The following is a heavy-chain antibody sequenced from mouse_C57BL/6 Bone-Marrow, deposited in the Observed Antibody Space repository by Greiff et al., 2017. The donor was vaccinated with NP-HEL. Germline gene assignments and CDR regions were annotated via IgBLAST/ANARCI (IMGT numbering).Heavy chain of an antibody. D-gene: IGHD2-2*01. J-gene: IGHJ3*01. CDR1: GFTFSSYG. CDR3: AIPSTMVTTRTWFAY. V-gene: IGHV5-6*01. Sequence: EVKLMESGADLVKPGGSLKLSCAASGFTFSSYGMSWVRQTPDQRLEWVATISSGGSYTYYPDNVKGRFTISRDNAKNTLYLQMSRLKSEDTAIYYGAIPSTMVTTRTWFAYWGQGTLVTVSA. CDR2: ISSGGSYT.